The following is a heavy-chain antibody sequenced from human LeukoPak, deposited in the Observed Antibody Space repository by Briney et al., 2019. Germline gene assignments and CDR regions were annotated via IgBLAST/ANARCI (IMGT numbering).Heavy chain of an antibody. J-gene: IGHJ5*02. D-gene: IGHD3-10*01. CDR2: ISSSSSYI. CDR1: GFAFSSYS. V-gene: IGHV3-21*01. CDR3: TFRGVINGVDH. Sequence: EPGGSLRLSCAASGFAFSSYSMNWVRQAPGKGLEWVPSISSSSSYIYYADSVKGRFTISRDNAKNSLYLRINSLRAEDTAVYYCTFRGVINGVDHWGQGTLVTVSS.